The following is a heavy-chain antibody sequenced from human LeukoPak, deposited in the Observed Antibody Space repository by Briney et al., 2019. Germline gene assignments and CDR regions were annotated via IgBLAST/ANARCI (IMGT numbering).Heavy chain of an antibody. D-gene: IGHD3-3*01. CDR1: GFTFSSYS. CDR2: ISSSSSYI. V-gene: IGHV3-21*01. J-gene: IGHJ6*02. Sequence: GGSLRLSCAASGFTFSSYSMNWVRQAPGKGLEWVSSISSSSSYIYYADSVKGRFTISRDNAKNSLYLQMNSLRAEDTAVYYCAREGSPPYYDFWSGYWPRDPPSGHHMDVWGQGTTVTVSS. CDR3: AREGSPPYYDFWSGYWPRDPPSGHHMDV.